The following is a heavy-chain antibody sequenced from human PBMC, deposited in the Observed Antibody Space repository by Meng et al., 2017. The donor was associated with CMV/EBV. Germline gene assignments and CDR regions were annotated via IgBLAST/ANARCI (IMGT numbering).Heavy chain of an antibody. V-gene: IGHV4-59*01. Sequence: SETLSLTCTVSGGSISSYYWSWIRQPPGKGLEWIGYIYYGGSTNYNPSLKSRVTISVDTSKNQFSLKLSSVTAADTAVYYCAREFIVGSGFDYWGQGTLVTVSS. CDR2: IYYGGST. J-gene: IGHJ4*02. CDR3: AREFIVGSGFDY. CDR1: GGSISSYY. D-gene: IGHD1-26*01.